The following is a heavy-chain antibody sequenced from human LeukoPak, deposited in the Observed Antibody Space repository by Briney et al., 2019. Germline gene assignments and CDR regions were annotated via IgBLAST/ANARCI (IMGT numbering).Heavy chain of an antibody. CDR3: GMSGDRVPLQDDVFDV. V-gene: IGHV5-51*01. D-gene: IGHD1-26*01. CDR1: GYSFTSYC. CDR2: IYPGDSGP. Sequence: GESLKISCKVPGYSFTSYCIGWVRQMPGKGLEWMGIIYPGDSGPTYSPSFQGQVTISVDKSINTAYLQWSSLQASDTAMYYCGMSGDRVPLQDDVFDVWGQGTMVTVST. J-gene: IGHJ3*01.